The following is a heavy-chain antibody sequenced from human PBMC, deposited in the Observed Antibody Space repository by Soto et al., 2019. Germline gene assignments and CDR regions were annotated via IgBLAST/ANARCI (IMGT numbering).Heavy chain of an antibody. CDR3: AREVAGGMDV. Sequence: XSVKVSCKASGYTFTCYFMHWVRQAPGQGLEWMGRINPNSGDTNYPQKFQGWVTMTRDTPINTAYMEVSRLSSDDTAVYYCAREVAGGMDVWGQGTTVTVSS. V-gene: IGHV1-2*04. J-gene: IGHJ6*02. CDR1: GYTFTCYF. CDR2: INPNSGDT.